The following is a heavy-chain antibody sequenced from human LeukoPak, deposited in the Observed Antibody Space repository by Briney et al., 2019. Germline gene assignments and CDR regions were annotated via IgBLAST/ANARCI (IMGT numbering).Heavy chain of an antibody. J-gene: IGHJ6*03. CDR2: ISSSSSYI. V-gene: IGHV3-21*01. Sequence: GGSLRLSCVVSGFTFSTFTMNWVRQAPGKGLEWVSCISSSSSYIYYADSVKGRFTISRDNAKNSLYLQMNSLRAEDTAVYYCARSTEYYYMDVWGKGTTVTVSS. D-gene: IGHD5/OR15-5a*01. CDR3: ARSTEYYYMDV. CDR1: GFTFSTFT.